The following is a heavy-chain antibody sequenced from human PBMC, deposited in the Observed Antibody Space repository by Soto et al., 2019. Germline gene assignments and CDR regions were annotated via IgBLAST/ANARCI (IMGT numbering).Heavy chain of an antibody. D-gene: IGHD6-19*01. V-gene: IGHV3-23*01. CDR2: ISGSGGST. CDR3: EKSTARIAVVGVLDY. Sequence: PGGSLRLSCAASGFTFSSYAMSWVRQAPGKGLEWVAAISGSGGSTYYAYSVKGRVTISRYNANNTLYLQMNSQRAEDTAVSYCEKSTARIAVVGVLDYWGQGTLVTVSS. J-gene: IGHJ4*02. CDR1: GFTFSSYA.